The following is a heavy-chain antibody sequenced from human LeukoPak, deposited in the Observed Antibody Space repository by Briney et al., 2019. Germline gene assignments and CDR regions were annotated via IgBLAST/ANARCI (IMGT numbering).Heavy chain of an antibody. CDR3: ARVGVVAPPGFDY. CDR2: INPNSGGT. D-gene: IGHD2-2*01. Sequence: ASVKVSCKASGYTFTGYYMHWLRQAPGQGLEWMGRINPNSGGTNYAQKFQGRVTMTRDTSISTAYMELSRLRSDDTAVYYCARVGVVAPPGFDYWGQGTLVTVSS. CDR1: GYTFTGYY. J-gene: IGHJ4*02. V-gene: IGHV1-2*06.